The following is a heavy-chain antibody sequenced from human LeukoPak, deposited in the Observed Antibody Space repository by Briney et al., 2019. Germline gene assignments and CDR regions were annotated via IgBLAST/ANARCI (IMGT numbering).Heavy chain of an antibody. J-gene: IGHJ4*02. CDR3: CGGYYYYFDY. D-gene: IGHD3-22*01. Sequence: PGESLRLSCAASGFTFSRRTMNWVRQAPGKGLEWLSSIGSSSRDKYYADSVKGRFTISRDNGEYSLYLQMNSLRVEDTAVYYCCGGYYYYFDYWGQGTLVTVSS. V-gene: IGHV3-21*06. CDR1: GFTFSRRT. CDR2: IGSSSRDK.